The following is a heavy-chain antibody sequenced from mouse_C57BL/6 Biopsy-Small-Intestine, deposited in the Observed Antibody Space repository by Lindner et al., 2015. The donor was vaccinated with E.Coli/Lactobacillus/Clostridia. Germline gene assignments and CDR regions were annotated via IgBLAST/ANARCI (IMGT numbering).Heavy chain of an antibody. D-gene: IGHD1-1*01. J-gene: IGHJ1*01. CDR3: ARAYRGYSNGWYYYYGMDV. V-gene: IGHV1-81*01. CDR1: GGTFSSYA. Sequence: SVKVSCKASGGTFSSYAISWVRQAPGQGLEWMGGIIPIFGTANYAQKFQGRVTITADESTSTAYMELSSLRSEDTAVYYCARAYRGYSNGWYYYYGMDVWGQGTTVTVSS. CDR2: IIPIFGTA.